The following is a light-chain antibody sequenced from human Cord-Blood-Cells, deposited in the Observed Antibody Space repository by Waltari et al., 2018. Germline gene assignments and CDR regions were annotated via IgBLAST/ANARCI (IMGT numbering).Light chain of an antibody. Sequence: QSALTQPASVSGSPGQSITISCTGTSSDVGSYNLVSWYQQHPGKAPKLMIYEGSKRPSGVSIRFSGSKSGNTASLTISGRQAEDEADYYCCSYAGSSTVFGGVTKLTVL. CDR2: EGS. CDR3: CSYAGSSTV. CDR1: SSDVGSYNL. V-gene: IGLV2-23*01. J-gene: IGLJ3*02.